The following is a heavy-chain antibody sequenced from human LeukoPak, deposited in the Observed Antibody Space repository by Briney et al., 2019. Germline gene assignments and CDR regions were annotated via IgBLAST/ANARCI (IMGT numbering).Heavy chain of an antibody. CDR1: GYTFTSYY. CDR2: INPSGGST. Sequence: GASVKVSCKASGYTFTSYYMHWVRQVPGQGLEWMGIINPSGGSTSYAQKFQGRVTMTRDTSTSTVYMELSSLRSEDTVVYYCARIPGPPKYDILTGYYTDDYWGQGTLVTVSS. V-gene: IGHV1-46*01. CDR3: ARIPGPPKYDILTGYYTDDY. D-gene: IGHD3-9*01. J-gene: IGHJ4*02.